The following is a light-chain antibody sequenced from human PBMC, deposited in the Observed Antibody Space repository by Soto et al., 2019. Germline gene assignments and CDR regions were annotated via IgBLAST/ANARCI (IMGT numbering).Light chain of an antibody. CDR1: QSISTW. J-gene: IGKJ5*01. CDR2: DAS. CDR3: QQYGTFWGGGAEIT. Sequence: DIQMTQSPSTLSASVGDRVTITCRASQSISTWLAWYQQRPGRAPKLLVYDASNLQSGVPSRFSGDGSGTEFTLTISSLRPGDFATYYCQQYGTFWGGGAEITFGQGTRLEIK. V-gene: IGKV1-5*01.